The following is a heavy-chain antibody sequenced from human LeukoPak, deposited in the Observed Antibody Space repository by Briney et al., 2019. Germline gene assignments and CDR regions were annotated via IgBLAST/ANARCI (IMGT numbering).Heavy chain of an antibody. J-gene: IGHJ6*02. Sequence: SETLSLTCTVSGGSISSGGYYWSWIRQHPGKGLEWIGYIYYSGSTNYNPSLKSRVTISVDTSKNQFSLKLSSVTAADTAVYYCARDGPLRSYYYGMDVWGQGTTVTVSS. D-gene: IGHD3-3*01. CDR2: IYYSGST. V-gene: IGHV4-31*03. CDR3: ARDGPLRSYYYGMDV. CDR1: GGSISSGGYY.